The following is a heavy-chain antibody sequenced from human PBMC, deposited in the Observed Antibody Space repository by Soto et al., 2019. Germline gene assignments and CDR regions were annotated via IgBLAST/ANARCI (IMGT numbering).Heavy chain of an antibody. CDR2: IYWDDDK. V-gene: IGHV2-5*02. J-gene: IGHJ4*02. CDR1: GFSLTTSGVG. CDR3: ANPVLRTVFGLLTKTAIYFDF. D-gene: IGHD3-3*01. Sequence: QITLNESGPTVVRPTETLTLTCRFSGFSLTTSGVGVGWIRQSPVKAPEWLALIYWDDDKRYSASLKSRLTITKDTAKNLVVLTVTFVDPTDTSTSYCANPVLRTVFGLLTKTAIYFDFWGQETPVAVSS.